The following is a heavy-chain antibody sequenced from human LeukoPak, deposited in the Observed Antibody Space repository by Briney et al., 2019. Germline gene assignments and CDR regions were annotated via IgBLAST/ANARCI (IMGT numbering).Heavy chain of an antibody. J-gene: IGHJ4*02. CDR2: ISAYNGNT. CDR3: ARVGRIVGATRGYFDY. V-gene: IGHV1-18*01. D-gene: IGHD1-26*01. CDR1: GYTFTSYD. Sequence: ASVKVSCKASGYTFTSYDINWVRQAPGQGLEWMGWISAYNGNTNYAQKLQGRVTMATDTSTSTAYMELRSLRSDDTAVYYCARVGRIVGATRGYFDYWGQGTLVTVSS.